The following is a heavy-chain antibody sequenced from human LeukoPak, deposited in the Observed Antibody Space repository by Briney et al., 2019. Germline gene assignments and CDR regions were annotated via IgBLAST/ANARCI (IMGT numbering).Heavy chain of an antibody. CDR1: GFTFSSYG. Sequence: GGSLRLSCAASGFTFSSYGMHWVRQAPGKGLEWVAVIWYDGSNKYYADSVKGRFTISRDNSKNTLYLQMNSLRAEDTAVYYCARDGYYGSGSYPYYYYYGMDVWGQGTTVTVSS. J-gene: IGHJ6*02. D-gene: IGHD3-10*01. CDR2: IWYDGSNK. V-gene: IGHV3-33*01. CDR3: ARDGYYGSGSYPYYYYYGMDV.